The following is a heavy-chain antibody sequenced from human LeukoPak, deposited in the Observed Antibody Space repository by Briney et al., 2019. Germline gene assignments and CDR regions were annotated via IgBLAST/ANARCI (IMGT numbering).Heavy chain of an antibody. D-gene: IGHD2-2*01. CDR3: AGDIVVVPAALEDYYYGMDV. CDR1: GFTFSSYA. Sequence: GGSLRLSCAASGFTFSSYAMHWVRQAPGKGLEWVAVISYDGSNKYYADSVKGRFTISRDNSKNTLYLQMNSLRAEDTAVYYCAGDIVVVPAALEDYYYGMDVWGQGTTVTVSS. V-gene: IGHV3-30-3*01. J-gene: IGHJ6*02. CDR2: ISYDGSNK.